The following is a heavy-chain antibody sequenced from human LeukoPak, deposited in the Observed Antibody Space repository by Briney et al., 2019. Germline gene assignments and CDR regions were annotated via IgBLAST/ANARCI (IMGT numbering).Heavy chain of an antibody. D-gene: IGHD3-9*01. CDR3: ARDRPTYDILTGSAFDY. V-gene: IGHV3-30-3*01. CDR2: ISYDGSNK. CDR1: GFTFSSYA. Sequence: GGSLRLSCAASGFTFSSYAMHWVRQAPGKGLEWVAVISYDGSNKYYADSVKGRFTISRDNSKNTLYLQVNSLRAEDTAVYYCARDRPTYDILTGSAFDYWGQGTLVTVSS. J-gene: IGHJ4*02.